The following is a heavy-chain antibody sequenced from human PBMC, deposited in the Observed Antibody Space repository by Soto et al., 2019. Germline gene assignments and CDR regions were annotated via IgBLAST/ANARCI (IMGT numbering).Heavy chain of an antibody. V-gene: IGHV5-51*01. CDR3: ARRYCSGGGCFSIDY. CDR2: IYPGDSDT. J-gene: IGHJ4*02. D-gene: IGHD2-15*01. CDR1: GYSFTNYW. Sequence: PGESLKISCKGSGYSFTNYWIGWVRQMPGKGLEWMGIIYPGDSDTRYSPSFQGQVTISAAKSINTAYLQWSSLKASDTAMYSFARRYCSGGGCFSIDYWGQGTLVTVSS.